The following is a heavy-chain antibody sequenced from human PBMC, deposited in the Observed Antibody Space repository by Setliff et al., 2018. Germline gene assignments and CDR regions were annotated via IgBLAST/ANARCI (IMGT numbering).Heavy chain of an antibody. Sequence: ASVKVSCKASGSTFTDSIVNWVRQAPGQGLEWMGIINVSGGSASYAEKFQGRVTMTRDTSTSTIYMELASLIYDDTAVYYCARAGDAATNRKGVFEFWGQGTLVTVSS. CDR3: ARAGDAATNRKGVFEF. V-gene: IGHV1-46*01. D-gene: IGHD1-26*01. CDR2: INVSGGSA. J-gene: IGHJ4*02. CDR1: GSTFTDSI.